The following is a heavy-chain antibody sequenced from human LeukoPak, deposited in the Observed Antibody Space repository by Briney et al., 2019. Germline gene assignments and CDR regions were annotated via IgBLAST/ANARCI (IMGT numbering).Heavy chain of an antibody. Sequence: SETLSLTCTVSGGSISSSSYYWGWIRQPPGKGLEWIGSIYYSGSTYYNPSLKSRVTISVDTSKTQFSLKLSSVTAADTAVYYCARARYSSSGFDYWGQGTLVTVSS. CDR1: GGSISSSSYY. J-gene: IGHJ4*02. CDR2: IYYSGST. CDR3: ARARYSSSGFDY. D-gene: IGHD6-6*01. V-gene: IGHV4-39*07.